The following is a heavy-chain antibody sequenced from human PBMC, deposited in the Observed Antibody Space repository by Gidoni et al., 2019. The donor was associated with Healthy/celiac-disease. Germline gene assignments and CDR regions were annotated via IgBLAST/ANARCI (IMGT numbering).Heavy chain of an antibody. V-gene: IGHV4-31*03. Sequence: QVQLQESGPGLVKPSQTLSLTCTVSGGSISRGGYYWSWIRQHPGKGLEWIGYIYYSGSTYYNPSLKSRVTISVDTSKNQFSLKLSSVTAADTAVYYCARRGGYSYGSHYYYGMDVWGQGTTVTVSS. J-gene: IGHJ6*02. CDR1: GGSISRGGYY. D-gene: IGHD5-18*01. CDR2: IYYSGST. CDR3: ARRGGYSYGSHYYYGMDV.